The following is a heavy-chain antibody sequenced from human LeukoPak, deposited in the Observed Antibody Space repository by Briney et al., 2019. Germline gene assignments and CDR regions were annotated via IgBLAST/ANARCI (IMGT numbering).Heavy chain of an antibody. V-gene: IGHV3-33*06. D-gene: IGHD3-9*01. CDR3: AKAPDWLSYYYYGMDV. Sequence: GGSLRLSCAASGFTFSSYGMHWVRQAPGKGLEWVAVIWYDGSNKYYADSVKGRFTISRDNSKNTLYLQMNSLRAEDTAVYYCAKAPDWLSYYYYGMDVWGQGTTVTVSS. CDR1: GFTFSSYG. J-gene: IGHJ6*02. CDR2: IWYDGSNK.